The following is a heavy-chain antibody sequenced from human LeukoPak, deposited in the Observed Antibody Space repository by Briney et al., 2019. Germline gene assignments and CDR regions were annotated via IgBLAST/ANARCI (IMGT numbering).Heavy chain of an antibody. J-gene: IGHJ4*02. D-gene: IGHD3/OR15-3a*01. CDR1: GFTFSSYS. CDR3: ARAPRDWYYFDY. V-gene: IGHV3-21*06. Sequence: GGSLRLSCAASGFTFSSYSMSWVRQASGKGLEWVSSISSSSTYIYYADSVKGRFTISRDNAKNSLYLQMNSLRAEDTAVYYCARAPRDWYYFDYWGQGTLVTVSS. CDR2: ISSSSTYI.